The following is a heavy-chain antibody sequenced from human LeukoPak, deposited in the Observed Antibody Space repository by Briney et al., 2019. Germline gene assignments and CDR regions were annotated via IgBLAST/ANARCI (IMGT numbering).Heavy chain of an antibody. J-gene: IGHJ3*02. CDR1: GDSISSYY. D-gene: IGHD5-12*01. CDR2: IYYSGTT. CDR3: ARMRGYSGYDFGAFNI. Sequence: KPSGTLSLTCSVSGDSISSYYWSWIRQPPGKGLEWIGYIYYSGTTNYNPSLKSRVAISVDTSKKQFSLQLSSVTAADTAVYFCARMRGYSGYDFGAFNIWGQGTMVTVSS. V-gene: IGHV4-59*08.